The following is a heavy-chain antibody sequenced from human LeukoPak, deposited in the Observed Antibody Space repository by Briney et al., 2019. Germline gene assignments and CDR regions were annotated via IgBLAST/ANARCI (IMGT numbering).Heavy chain of an antibody. CDR1: GGSISSGGYY. J-gene: IGHJ4*02. CDR3: ARGIAAAGRVSSPYFDY. D-gene: IGHD6-13*01. CDR2: IYYSGST. Sequence: PSETLSLTCTVSGGSISSGGYYWSWIRQHPGRGLEWIGYIYYSGSTYYNPSLKSRATISVDTSKNQFSLKLSSVTAADTAVYYCARGIAAAGRVSSPYFDYWGQGTLVTVSS. V-gene: IGHV4-31*03.